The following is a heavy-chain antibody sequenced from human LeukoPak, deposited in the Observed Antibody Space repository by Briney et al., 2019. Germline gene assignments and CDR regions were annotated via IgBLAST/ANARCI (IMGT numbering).Heavy chain of an antibody. D-gene: IGHD2-2*01. CDR2: INPNSGGT. CDR3: ARDLVVVPAAMPNYYYYGMDV. Sequence: ASVKVSCKASGYTFTSYYMHWVRQAPGQGLEWMGWINPNSGGTNYAQKLQGRVTMTRDTSISTAYMELSRLRSDDTAVYYCARDLVVVPAAMPNYYYYGMDVWGQGTTVTVSS. V-gene: IGHV1-2*02. CDR1: GYTFTSYY. J-gene: IGHJ6*02.